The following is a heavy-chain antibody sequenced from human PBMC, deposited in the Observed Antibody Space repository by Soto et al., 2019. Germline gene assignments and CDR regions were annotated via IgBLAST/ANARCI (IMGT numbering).Heavy chain of an antibody. Sequence: PGESLKISCKGSGYRFTNYWIGWVRQMPGKGLEWMGIIYPGDPDTRYSPSFQGQVTISADKSINTAYLQWSSLKASDTAMYYCARYYCSGTNWYEFDYWGHGPLVTAPQ. D-gene: IGHD2-2*01. CDR1: GYRFTNYW. CDR3: ARYYCSGTNWYEFDY. V-gene: IGHV5-51*01. CDR2: IYPGDPDT. J-gene: IGHJ5*01.